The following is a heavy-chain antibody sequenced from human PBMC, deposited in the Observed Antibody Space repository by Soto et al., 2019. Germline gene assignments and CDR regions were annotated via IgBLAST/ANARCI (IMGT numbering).Heavy chain of an antibody. CDR2: IYYSGST. V-gene: IGHV4-59*01. CDR1: GGSISSYY. Sequence: SETLSLTCTVSGGSISSYYWSWIRQPPGKGLEWIGYIYYSGSTNYNPSLKSRVTISVDTSKNQFSLKLSSVTAADTAVYYCARGLYDFWSGPPYYYYGMDVWGQGTTVTVSS. CDR3: ARGLYDFWSGPPYYYYGMDV. J-gene: IGHJ6*02. D-gene: IGHD3-3*01.